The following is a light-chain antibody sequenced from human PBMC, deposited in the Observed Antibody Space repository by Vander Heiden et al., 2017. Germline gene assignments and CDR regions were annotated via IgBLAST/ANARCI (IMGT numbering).Light chain of an antibody. J-gene: IGKJ1*01. V-gene: IGKV4-1*01. CDR3: QQDDSTPRT. CDR2: WAS. CDR1: QSVLYSSNNKNY. Sequence: DIVMTQSPDSLAVSLGERATINCKSSQSVLYSSNNKNYLAWYQQKPGQPPKLLIYWASTRESGVPDRFSGSGSGIDFTLTISSLQAEDVAVYYCQQDDSTPRTFGQGTKVEIK.